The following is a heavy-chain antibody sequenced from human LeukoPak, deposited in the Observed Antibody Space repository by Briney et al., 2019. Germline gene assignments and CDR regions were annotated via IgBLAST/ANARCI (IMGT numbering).Heavy chain of an antibody. Sequence: SETLSLTCTVSGGSISSYYWSWIRQPPGKGLEWIGYIYYSGSTNYNPSLKSRVTISVDTSKNQFSLKLSSVTAADTAMYYCATSTYGDYVNFDYWGQGTLVTVSS. D-gene: IGHD4-17*01. CDR3: ATSTYGDYVNFDY. J-gene: IGHJ4*02. CDR2: IYYSGST. CDR1: GGSISSYY. V-gene: IGHV4-59*01.